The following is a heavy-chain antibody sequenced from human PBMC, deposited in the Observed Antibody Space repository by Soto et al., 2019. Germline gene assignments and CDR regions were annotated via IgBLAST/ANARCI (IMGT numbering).Heavy chain of an antibody. Sequence: SETLSLTCAVYGGSFSGYYWSWIRQPPGKGLEWIGEINHSGSTNYNPSLKSRVTISVDTSKNQFSLKLSSVTAADTAVYYCAIVRVRRWLQLSAFDIWRQGTVVTV. CDR3: AIVRVRRWLQLSAFDI. V-gene: IGHV4-34*01. D-gene: IGHD5-12*01. CDR2: INHSGST. J-gene: IGHJ3*02. CDR1: GGSFSGYY.